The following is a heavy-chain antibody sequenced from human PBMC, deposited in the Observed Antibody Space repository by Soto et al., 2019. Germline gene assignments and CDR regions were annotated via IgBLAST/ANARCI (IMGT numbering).Heavy chain of an antibody. V-gene: IGHV3-48*02. CDR1: GFTFSSYS. CDR2: ISSSSSTI. D-gene: IGHD1-7*01. J-gene: IGHJ4*02. Sequence: EVQLVESGGGLVQPGGPLRLSCAASGFTFSSYSMNWVRQAPGKGLEWVSYISSSSSTIYYADSVKGRFTISRDNAKNALYLQMNSLRDEDTAVYYCARSNWNYSYFDYWGQGTLVTVSS. CDR3: ARSNWNYSYFDY.